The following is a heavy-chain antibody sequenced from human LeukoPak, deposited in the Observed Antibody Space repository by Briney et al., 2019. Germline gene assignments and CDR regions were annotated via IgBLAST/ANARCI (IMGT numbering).Heavy chain of an antibody. J-gene: IGHJ4*02. CDR1: GFTFSSYS. CDR2: ISSSSSYI. Sequence: GGSLRLSCAASGFTFSSYSMNWVRQAPGKGLEWVSSISSSSSYIYYADSVKGRFTISRDNAKSSLYLQMNSLRAEDTAVYYCARSIAVAGLSDYWGQGTLVTVSS. CDR3: ARSIAVAGLSDY. D-gene: IGHD6-19*01. V-gene: IGHV3-21*01.